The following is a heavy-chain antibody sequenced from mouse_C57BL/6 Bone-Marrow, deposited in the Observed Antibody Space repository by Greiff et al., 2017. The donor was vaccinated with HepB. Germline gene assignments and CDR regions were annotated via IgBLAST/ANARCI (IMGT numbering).Heavy chain of an antibody. CDR3: ARHDGYWAWFAY. CDR1: DSEVFPIAY. J-gene: IGHJ3*01. Sequence: QVQLQQSGSELRSPGSSVKLSCKDFDSEVFPIAYMSWVRQKPGHGFEWIGGILPSIGRTIYGEKFEDKATLDADTLSNTAYLELNSLTSEDAAIYYCARHDGYWAWFAYWGQGTLVTVSA. CDR2: ILPSIGRT. V-gene: IGHV15-2*01. D-gene: IGHD2-3*01.